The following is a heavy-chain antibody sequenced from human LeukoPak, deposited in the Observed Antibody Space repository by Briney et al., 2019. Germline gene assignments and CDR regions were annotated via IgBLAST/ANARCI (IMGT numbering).Heavy chain of an antibody. CDR2: MNPNSGNT. J-gene: IGHJ3*02. Sequence: GASVKVSCKASGYTFTSYDINWVRQATGQGLEWMGWMNPNSGNTGYAQKFQGRVTMTRNTSISTAYMELSSLRSEDTAVYYCARDYYDANDAFDIWGQGTMVTVSS. CDR1: GYTFTSYD. V-gene: IGHV1-8*01. D-gene: IGHD3-22*01. CDR3: ARDYYDANDAFDI.